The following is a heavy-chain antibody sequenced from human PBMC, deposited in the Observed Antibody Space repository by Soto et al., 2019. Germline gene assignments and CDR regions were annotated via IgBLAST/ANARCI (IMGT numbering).Heavy chain of an antibody. CDR3: ARGDRGAFDL. CDR1: GFTFSYYW. CDR2: IHSDGSST. D-gene: IGHD1-26*01. J-gene: IGHJ3*01. Sequence: EVQLLESGGGLVQPGESLRLSCAASGFTFSYYWMHWVRQAPGMGLVWVSRIHSDGSSTTYADSVKGRFTIPRDNARNTLYLQMNSLRAEDTAVDYCARGDRGAFDLWGQGTVVTVSS. V-gene: IGHV3-74*01.